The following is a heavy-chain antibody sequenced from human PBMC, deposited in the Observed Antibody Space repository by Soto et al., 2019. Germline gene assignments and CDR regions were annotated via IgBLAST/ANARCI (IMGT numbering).Heavy chain of an antibody. V-gene: IGHV1-3*01. CDR2: INAGNGNT. CDR1: GYTFTSYA. D-gene: IGHD2-15*01. CDR3: AREEYCSGGSCYENWFDP. Sequence: GASVKVSCKASGYTFTSYAMHWVRQAPGQRLEWMGWINAGNGNTKYSQKFQGRVTITRDTSASTAYMELSSLRSEDTAVYYCAREEYCSGGSCYENWFDPWGQGTLVTVSS. J-gene: IGHJ5*02.